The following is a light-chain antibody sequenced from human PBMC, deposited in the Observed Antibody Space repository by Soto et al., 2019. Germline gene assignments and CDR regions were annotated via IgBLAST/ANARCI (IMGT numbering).Light chain of an antibody. CDR2: DVS. CDR1: QSVTSF. CDR3: QQRSNWPLT. J-gene: IGKJ4*01. V-gene: IGKV3-11*01. Sequence: EIVLTQYPVTLSLSPGERATLSCRASQSVTSFLAWYQQKPGQAPRLLIYDVSNRATGIPARFSGSGSGTDFTLTISSLEPEDFAVYYCQQRSNWPLTFGGGTKVEIK.